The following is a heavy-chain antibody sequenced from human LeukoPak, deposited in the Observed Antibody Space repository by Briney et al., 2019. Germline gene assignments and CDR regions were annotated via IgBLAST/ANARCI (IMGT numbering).Heavy chain of an antibody. D-gene: IGHD1-26*01. CDR1: GYSISSNHY. CDR3: ARLRRVGATPFDY. J-gene: IGHJ4*02. CDR2: IYHSGST. Sequence: SETLSLTCTVSGYSISSNHYWGWIRQPPGKGLEWIGSIYHSGSTYYNPSLKSRVTISVDTSKNQFSLKLSSVTAADTAAYYCARLRRVGATPFDYWGQGTLVTVSS. V-gene: IGHV4-38-2*02.